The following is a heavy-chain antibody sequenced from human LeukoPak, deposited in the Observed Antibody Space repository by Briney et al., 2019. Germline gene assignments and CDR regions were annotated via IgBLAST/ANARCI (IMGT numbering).Heavy chain of an antibody. Sequence: SQTLSLTCTVSGGSISSGDYYWRWIRQPPGKGLEWIGYIYYSGSTYYNPSLKSRVTISVDTSKNQFSLKLSSVTAADTAVYYCARDAPSYGSGSFAPSPYWGQGTLVTVSS. CDR2: IYYSGST. D-gene: IGHD3-10*01. CDR1: GGSISSGDYY. J-gene: IGHJ4*02. V-gene: IGHV4-30-4*01. CDR3: ARDAPSYGSGSFAPSPY.